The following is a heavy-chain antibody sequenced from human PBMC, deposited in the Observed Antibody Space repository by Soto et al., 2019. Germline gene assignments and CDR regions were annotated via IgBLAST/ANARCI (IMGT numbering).Heavy chain of an antibody. CDR2: LSYDGNNI. D-gene: IGHD5-18*01. CDR1: GFTFSNYA. Sequence: QVQLVESGGGVVQPGRSLRLSCAASGFTFSNYAIHWVRQAPGKGLEWLALLSYDGNNIHYADSVKGRFTVSRDNSKNTLFLQMNSLRAEDTALYYCARGPIGDAAMVTNYFDYWGQGTLVTVSS. J-gene: IGHJ4*02. CDR3: ARGPIGDAAMVTNYFDY. V-gene: IGHV3-30-3*01.